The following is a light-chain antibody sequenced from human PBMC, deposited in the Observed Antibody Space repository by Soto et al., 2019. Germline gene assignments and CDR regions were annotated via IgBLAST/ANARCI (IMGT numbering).Light chain of an antibody. Sequence: EIVLTQSPGTLSLSPGERATLSCRASQSVSSSYLAWFQQKPGQAPRLLIYGASSRATGIPDRFSGSGSGTDFTLTISRLEPEDLAVYYCQQYGSSPREFGQGTKVEIK. CDR3: QQYGSSPRE. J-gene: IGKJ1*01. V-gene: IGKV3-20*01. CDR2: GAS. CDR1: QSVSSSY.